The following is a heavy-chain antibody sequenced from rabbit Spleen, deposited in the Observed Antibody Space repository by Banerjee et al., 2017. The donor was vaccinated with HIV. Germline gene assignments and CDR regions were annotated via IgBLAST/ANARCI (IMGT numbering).Heavy chain of an antibody. CDR3: ARRRDLGGNNWNL. CDR1: GFSFSSSYY. V-gene: IGHV1S45*01. D-gene: IGHD5-1*01. Sequence: QEQLEESGGDLVKPEGSLTLTCTASGFSFSSSYYMCWVRQAPGKGLEWIGCIYPDYGNTDYASWVKGRFTISKTSSTTVTLQMTSLTAADTATYFCARRRDLGGNNWNLWGPGTLVTVS. J-gene: IGHJ4*01. CDR2: IYPDYGNT.